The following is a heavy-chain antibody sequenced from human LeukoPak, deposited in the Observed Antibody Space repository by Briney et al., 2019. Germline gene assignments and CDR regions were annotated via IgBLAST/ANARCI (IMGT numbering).Heavy chain of an antibody. CDR1: GFTVSNNY. J-gene: IGHJ4*02. Sequence: GESLRLSCAASGFTVSNNYMTWVRQAPGKGLEWVSVIHIGGDTYYADSVKGRFTISRDNSKNTLYLQMNSLRVEDTAVYYCARDLVGATVPDWGQGTLVTVSS. CDR2: IHIGGDT. CDR3: ARDLVGATVPD. D-gene: IGHD1-26*01. V-gene: IGHV3-53*01.